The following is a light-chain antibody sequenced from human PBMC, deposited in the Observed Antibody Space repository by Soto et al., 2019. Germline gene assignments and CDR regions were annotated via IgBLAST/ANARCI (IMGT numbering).Light chain of an antibody. CDR2: GAS. CDR3: QQYDSSPIT. V-gene: IGKV3-20*01. J-gene: IGKJ5*01. CDR1: QSVSSSY. Sequence: IVLTQSPGTLSLSPGERATLSCRAIQSVSSSYLAWYQQKPGQAPSLLIYGASRRATGIPDRFSGSGSGTDFTLTISRLEPEDFAVYYCQQYDSSPITFGQGTRLEIK.